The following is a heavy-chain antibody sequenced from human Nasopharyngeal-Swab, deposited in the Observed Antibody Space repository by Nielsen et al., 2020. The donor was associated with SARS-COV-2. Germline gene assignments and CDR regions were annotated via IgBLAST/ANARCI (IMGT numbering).Heavy chain of an antibody. J-gene: IGHJ4*02. Sequence: GESLKISCAASGFTFSGYSMNWVRQAPGKGLEWVSSISSSSSYIYYADSVKGRFTISRDNAKNSLYLQMNSLRAEDTAVYYCARDDRYSYGSGALEGWGQGTLVTVSS. V-gene: IGHV3-21*01. D-gene: IGHD5-18*01. CDR3: ARDDRYSYGSGALEG. CDR2: ISSSSSYI. CDR1: GFTFSGYS.